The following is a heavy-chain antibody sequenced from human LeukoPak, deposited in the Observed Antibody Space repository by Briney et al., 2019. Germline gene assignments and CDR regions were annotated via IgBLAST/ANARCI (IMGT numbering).Heavy chain of an antibody. CDR2: ISGSSSSI. CDR3: ATPPHNARGQQAMV. Sequence: GESLRLSCAASGFIFSSNSMNWVRQAPGKGLEWVSSISGSSSSIYYADSVKGRFTISRDNAKNSLYLQMNSLRPEDTAVYYWATPPHNARGQQAMVWGQGTLVTVSS. D-gene: IGHD6-13*01. CDR1: GFIFSSNS. J-gene: IGHJ4*02. V-gene: IGHV3-21*01.